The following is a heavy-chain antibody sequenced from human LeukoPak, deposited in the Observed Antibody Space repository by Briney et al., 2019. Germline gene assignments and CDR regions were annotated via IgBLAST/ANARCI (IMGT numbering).Heavy chain of an antibody. V-gene: IGHV4-4*09. D-gene: IGHD6-6*01. J-gene: IGHJ4*02. Sequence: SETLSLTCTVSGGSISSYYWSWIRQPPGKGLEWIGCIYTSGSTNYNPSLKSRVTILVDTSKNQFSLKLSSVTAADTAVYYCARQTRIAARQYYFDYWGQGTLVTVSS. CDR3: ARQTRIAARQYYFDY. CDR1: GGSISSYY. CDR2: IYTSGST.